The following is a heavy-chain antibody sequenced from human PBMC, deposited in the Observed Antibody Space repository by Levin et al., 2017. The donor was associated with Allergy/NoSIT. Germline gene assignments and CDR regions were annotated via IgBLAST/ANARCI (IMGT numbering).Heavy chain of an antibody. J-gene: IGHJ5*02. CDR3: ARGRYSSSWSSMYNWFDP. D-gene: IGHD6-13*01. CDR2: INHSGST. CDR1: GGSFSGYY. V-gene: IGHV4-34*01. Sequence: PSETLSLTCAVYGGSFSGYYWSWIRQPPGKGLEWIGEINHSGSTNYNPSLKSRVTISVDTSKNQFSLKLSSVTAADTAVYYCARGRYSSSWSSMYNWFDPWGQGTLVTVSS.